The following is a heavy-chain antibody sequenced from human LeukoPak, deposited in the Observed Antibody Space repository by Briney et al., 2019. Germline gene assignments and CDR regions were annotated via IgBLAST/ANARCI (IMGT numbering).Heavy chain of an antibody. D-gene: IGHD3-9*01. Sequence: NPSETLSLTCAVYGGSFSGYYWSWIRQPPGKGLEWIGEINHSGSTNYNPSLKSRVTISVDTSKNQFSLKLSSVTAADTAVYYCARGHMYYDILTGYLHNWFDPWGQGTLVTVSS. CDR1: GGSFSGYY. J-gene: IGHJ5*02. CDR2: INHSGST. V-gene: IGHV4-34*01. CDR3: ARGHMYYDILTGYLHNWFDP.